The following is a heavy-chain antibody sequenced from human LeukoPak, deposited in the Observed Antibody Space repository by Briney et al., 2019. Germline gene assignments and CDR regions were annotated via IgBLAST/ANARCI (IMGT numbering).Heavy chain of an antibody. CDR3: AGHGVYPY. V-gene: IGHV3-48*01. CDR1: GFTVNTYD. D-gene: IGHD4-17*01. CDR2: FGISGTI. J-gene: IGHJ4*02. Sequence: GGSLRLSCAASGFTVNTYDMHWVSQAPGEGPEWIAYFGISGTIYYADSVRGRFTISRDNAKNSLFLQMNSLRVDDTAIYYCAGHGVYPYWGQRTPVTVSS.